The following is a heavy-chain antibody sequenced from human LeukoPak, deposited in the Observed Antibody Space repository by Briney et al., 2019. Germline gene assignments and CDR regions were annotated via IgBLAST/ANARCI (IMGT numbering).Heavy chain of an antibody. Sequence: SETLSLTCTVSGGSIRSYYWSWIRQPPGKGLEWIGYIYHSGSTYYNPSLKSRVTISVDRSKNQFSLKLSSVTAADTAVYYCARGPGYSSSWYDYWGQGTLVTVSS. CDR1: GGSIRSYY. CDR2: IYHSGST. J-gene: IGHJ4*02. D-gene: IGHD6-13*01. CDR3: ARGPGYSSSWYDY. V-gene: IGHV4-30-2*01.